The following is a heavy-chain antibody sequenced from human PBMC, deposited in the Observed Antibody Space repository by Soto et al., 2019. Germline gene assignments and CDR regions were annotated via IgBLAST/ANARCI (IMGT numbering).Heavy chain of an antibody. CDR1: GYSISSGYY. V-gene: IGHV4-38-2*02. J-gene: IGHJ4*02. CDR2: LDYSGTT. CDR3: ARDSFPPYSSSSKGFDY. D-gene: IGHD6-6*01. Sequence: SETLSLTCAVSGYSISSGYYWGWIRQPPGKGLEWIASLDYSGTTNYNPSLKSRITTSVDPSKKQFSLKMRSVTAADTAVYYCARDSFPPYSSSSKGFDYWGQGSLVTVSS.